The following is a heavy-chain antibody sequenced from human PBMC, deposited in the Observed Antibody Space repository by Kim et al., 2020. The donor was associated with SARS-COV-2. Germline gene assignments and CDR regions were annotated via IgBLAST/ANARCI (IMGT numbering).Heavy chain of an antibody. D-gene: IGHD4-17*01. CDR2: IKQDGSEK. J-gene: IGHJ4*02. V-gene: IGHV3-7*03. CDR1: GFTFSSYW. Sequence: GGSLRLSCAASGFTFSSYWMSWVRQAPGKGLEWVANIKQDGSEKYYVDSVKGRFTISRDNAKNSLYLQMNSLRAEDTAVYYCARTGHDYGDYYFDYWGQGTLVTASS. CDR3: ARTGHDYGDYYFDY.